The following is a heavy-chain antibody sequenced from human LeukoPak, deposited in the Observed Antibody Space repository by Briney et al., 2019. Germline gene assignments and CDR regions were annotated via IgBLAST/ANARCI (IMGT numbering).Heavy chain of an antibody. V-gene: IGHV4-34*01. D-gene: IGHD4-11*01. CDR2: IYYSGST. CDR1: GVSFSDYY. J-gene: IGHJ4*02. Sequence: SETLSLTCAVYGVSFSDYYWTWIRQPPGKGLEWIGSIYYSGSTYYNPSLKSRVTISVDTSKNQFSLKLSSVTAADTAVYYCARLVSGYSNGFGYWGQGTLVTVSS. CDR3: ARLVSGYSNGFGY.